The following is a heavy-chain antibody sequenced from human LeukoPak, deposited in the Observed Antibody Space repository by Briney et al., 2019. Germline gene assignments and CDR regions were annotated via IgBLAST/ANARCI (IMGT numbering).Heavy chain of an antibody. CDR2: ISGSGGST. J-gene: IGHJ4*02. CDR1: GFTFSTYW. D-gene: IGHD1-1*01. V-gene: IGHV3-23*01. Sequence: GGSLRLSCVVSGFTFSTYWMHWVRQAPGKGLLWVTAISGSGGSTYYADSVKGRFTISRDNSKNSLYLQMNSLRAEDTAVYYCARYCTFRTCSGTKFDSWGQGTLVTVSS. CDR3: ARYCTFRTCSGTKFDS.